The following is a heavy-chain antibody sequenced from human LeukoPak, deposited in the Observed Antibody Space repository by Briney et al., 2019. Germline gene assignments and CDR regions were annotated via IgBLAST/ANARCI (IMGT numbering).Heavy chain of an antibody. J-gene: IGHJ4*02. V-gene: IGHV3-30*18. CDR2: MSYDGTIK. CDR3: AKCRITIFGVADY. CDR1: GFNFSKYG. Sequence: TGGSLRLSCATSGFNFSKYGMHWVRQAPGKGLEWVAVMSYDGTIKYADSVKGRFTISRDTSKITVCLQMNSLRAEDTAVYYCAKCRITIFGVADYWGQGTLVTVSS. D-gene: IGHD3-3*01.